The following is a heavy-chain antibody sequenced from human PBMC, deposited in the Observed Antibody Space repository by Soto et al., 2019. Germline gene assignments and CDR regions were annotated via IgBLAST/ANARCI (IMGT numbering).Heavy chain of an antibody. CDR1: GFTFTNSA. J-gene: IGHJ4*02. CDR3: ATDKGDSYGYGNY. V-gene: IGHV1-58*01. D-gene: IGHD5-18*01. CDR2: VVVGSGNT. Sequence: HMQLVQAGPEVKKTGTSVKVSCKASGFTFTNSAVQWVRQARVQRLEGIGWVVVGSGNTNYAQNCQERVTFTRAMSTTTAYMELSSLRSEDTSVYYCATDKGDSYGYGNYWGQGTLVTVSS.